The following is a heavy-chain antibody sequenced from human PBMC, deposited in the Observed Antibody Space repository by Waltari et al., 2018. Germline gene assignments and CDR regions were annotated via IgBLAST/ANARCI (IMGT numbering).Heavy chain of an antibody. V-gene: IGHV1-3*01. CDR2: INPGNGNT. J-gene: IGHJ3*02. Sequence: QVQLVHSGAEVKKPGASVKVSCKTSGYMFSSYAMHWVRQAPGQRLEWMGWINPGNGNTKYSQKFQGRVTITKDTSASTAYMELSSLRSEDTAVYYCARTPDYYDSSGYYGFDIWGQGTMVTVSS. CDR1: GYMFSSYA. CDR3: ARTPDYYDSSGYYGFDI. D-gene: IGHD3-22*01.